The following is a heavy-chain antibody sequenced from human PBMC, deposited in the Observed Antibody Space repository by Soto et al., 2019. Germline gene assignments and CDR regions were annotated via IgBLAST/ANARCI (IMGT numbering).Heavy chain of an antibody. D-gene: IGHD2-21*02. J-gene: IGHJ4*02. CDR2: ISGSGGST. V-gene: IGHV3-23*01. CDR1: GFTFSSYA. CDR3: AKVRGDPYYFDY. Sequence: GGSLRLSCAASGFTFSSYAMSWVRQAPGKGLEWVSAISGSGGSTYYADSVKGRFTISRDNSKNTLYLQMNSLKAEDTAVYYCAKVRGDPYYFDYWGQGTLVTVSS.